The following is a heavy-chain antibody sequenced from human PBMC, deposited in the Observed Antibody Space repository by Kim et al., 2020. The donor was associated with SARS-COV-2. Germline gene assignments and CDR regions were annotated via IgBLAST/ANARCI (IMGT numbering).Heavy chain of an antibody. V-gene: IGHV3-9*01. CDR2: ISWNSGSI. CDR1: GFTFGDYA. Sequence: GGSLRLSCAASGFTFGDYAMQWVRQAPGKGLEWVSGISWNSGSIGYADSVKGRFTISRDNAKNSLYLQMNSLRAEDTALYYCAKDTERASAYYYYGMDVWGQGTTVTVSS. CDR3: AKDTERASAYYYYGMDV. J-gene: IGHJ6*02.